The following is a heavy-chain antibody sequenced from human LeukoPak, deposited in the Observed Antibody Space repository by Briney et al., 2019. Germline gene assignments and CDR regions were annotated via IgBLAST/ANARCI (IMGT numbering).Heavy chain of an antibody. CDR2: IYSGGST. J-gene: IGHJ4*02. Sequence: GGSLRLSCAASGFTVSSNYMSWVRQAPGKGLEWVSVIYSGGSTYYADSVKGRFTISRDNSKNTQYLQMNSLRAEDTAECYCARYRYSGSYPLDYGGQGTLVTVSS. CDR3: ARYRYSGSYPLDY. V-gene: IGHV3-53*01. CDR1: GFTVSSNY. D-gene: IGHD1-26*01.